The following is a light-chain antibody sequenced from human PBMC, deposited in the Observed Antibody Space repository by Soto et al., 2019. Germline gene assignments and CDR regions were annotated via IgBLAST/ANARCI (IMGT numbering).Light chain of an antibody. Sequence: EIVWTQSPGTLSLSPGERATLSCRASQSVSSYLAWYQQKPGQAPRLLIYDASNRATGIPARFSGSGSGTDFTLTISSLQSEDFATYYCQQYYDWPITFGQGTRLEI. CDR1: QSVSSY. V-gene: IGKV3-11*01. CDR2: DAS. CDR3: QQYYDWPIT. J-gene: IGKJ5*01.